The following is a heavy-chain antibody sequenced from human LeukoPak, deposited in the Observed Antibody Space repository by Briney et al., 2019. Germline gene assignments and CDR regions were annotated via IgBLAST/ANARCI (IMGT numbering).Heavy chain of an antibody. CDR1: GGSISNYY. V-gene: IGHV4-59*01. CDR3: GRYLKPSALSVFDI. D-gene: IGHD2-2*01. J-gene: IGHJ3*02. CDR2: IYYSGST. Sequence: SETLSLTCTVSGGSISNYYWSWIRQPPGKGLEWIGDIYYSGSTNYNPSLKSRVTISVDTSKNQFSLKLSSVTAADTAVYYCGRYLKPSALSVFDIWGQGTMVTVSS.